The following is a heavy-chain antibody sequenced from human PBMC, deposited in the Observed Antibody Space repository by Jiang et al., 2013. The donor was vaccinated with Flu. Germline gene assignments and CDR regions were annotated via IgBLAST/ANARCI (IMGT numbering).Heavy chain of an antibody. V-gene: IGHV7-4-1*02. Sequence: PGQGLEWMGWINMYTGNPSYVQGFTGRFVFSLDTSVSTAYLQISSLKAEDTAIYYCARHDVGTDFDYWGQGTLVTVSS. CDR2: INMYTGNP. J-gene: IGHJ4*02. CDR3: ARHDVGTDFDY. D-gene: IGHD7-27*01.